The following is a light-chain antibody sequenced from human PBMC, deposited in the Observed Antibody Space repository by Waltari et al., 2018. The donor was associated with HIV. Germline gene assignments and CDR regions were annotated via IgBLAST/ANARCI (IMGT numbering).Light chain of an antibody. CDR3: AAWDDSLSGQV. CDR1: SPNTGSNY. J-gene: IGLJ3*02. V-gene: IGLV1-47*01. Sequence: QSVMTLPPSASGTPGQRVTISCSGSSPNTGSNYAYWYQQLPGTAPKLLIYRNNQRPSGVPVRFSGSKSGTSASLAISGLRSEDEADYYCAAWDDSLSGQVFGGGTKLTVL. CDR2: RNN.